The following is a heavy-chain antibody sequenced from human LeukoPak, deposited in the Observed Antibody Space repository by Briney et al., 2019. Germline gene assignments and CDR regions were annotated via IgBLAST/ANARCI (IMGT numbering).Heavy chain of an antibody. V-gene: IGHV1-18*01. CDR2: ISAYNGNT. Sequence: ASVKVSCKASGYTFTSYGISWVRQAPGQGLEWMGWISAYNGNTNYAQKLQGRVTMTTDTSTSTAYMELRSLRSDDTAVYYCARDNHYGSGSYYKYPDYWGQGTLVTVSS. CDR1: GYTFTSYG. D-gene: IGHD3-10*01. J-gene: IGHJ4*02. CDR3: ARDNHYGSGSYYKYPDY.